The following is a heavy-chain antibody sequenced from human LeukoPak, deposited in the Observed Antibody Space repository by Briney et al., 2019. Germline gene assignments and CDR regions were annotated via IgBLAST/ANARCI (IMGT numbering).Heavy chain of an antibody. Sequence: SETLSLTCAVYGGSFSGYYWSWVRQPPGKGLEWIGEINHSGSTNYNPSLKSRVTISVDTSKIQFSLKLSSVTAADTAVYYCARMEATTTYYYYYYGMDVWGQGTTVTVSS. CDR3: ARMEATTTYYYYYYGMDV. D-gene: IGHD5-12*01. CDR2: INHSGST. CDR1: GGSFSGYY. J-gene: IGHJ6*02. V-gene: IGHV4-34*01.